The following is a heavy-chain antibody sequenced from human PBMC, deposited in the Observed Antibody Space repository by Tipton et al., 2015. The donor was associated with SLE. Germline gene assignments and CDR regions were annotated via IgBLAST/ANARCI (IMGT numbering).Heavy chain of an antibody. CDR2: IKQDGSEK. CDR3: ASQYYDFCRY. V-gene: IGHV3-7*03. J-gene: IGHJ4*02. D-gene: IGHD3-3*01. CDR1: GFTFSSYA. Sequence: SLRLSCAASGFTFSSYAMHWVRQAPGKGLEWVANIKQDGSEKYYVDSVKGRFTISRDNAKNSLYLQMNSLRAEDTAVYYCASQYYDFCRYWGQGTLVTVSS.